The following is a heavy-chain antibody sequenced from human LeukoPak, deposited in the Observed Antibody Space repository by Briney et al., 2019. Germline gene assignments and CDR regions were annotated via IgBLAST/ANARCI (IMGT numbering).Heavy chain of an antibody. V-gene: IGHV4-59*01. D-gene: IGHD1-26*01. Sequence: SSETLSLTCTVSGGSISSYYWSWIRQPPGKGLEWIGYIYYSGSTNYNPSLKSRVTISVDTSKNQFSLKLSSVTAADTAVYYCARPRSFSPFFDYWGQGTLVTVSS. CDR3: ARPRSFSPFFDY. CDR1: GGSISSYY. CDR2: IYYSGST. J-gene: IGHJ4*02.